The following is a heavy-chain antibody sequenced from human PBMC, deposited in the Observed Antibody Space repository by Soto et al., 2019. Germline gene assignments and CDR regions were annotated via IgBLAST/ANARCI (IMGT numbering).Heavy chain of an antibody. V-gene: IGHV5-51*01. Sequence: PGESLKISCQASGYTFTNYLIAWVRHMPVRGLEWMGLIFPRDSDTRYNSSFEGQVTISSDRSIATAYLQWTSLKASDTAIYFCARLGSLLQPIDYSGQGTPVTVYS. CDR3: ARLGSLLQPIDY. D-gene: IGHD4-4*01. CDR2: IFPRDSDT. J-gene: IGHJ4*02. CDR1: GYTFTNYL.